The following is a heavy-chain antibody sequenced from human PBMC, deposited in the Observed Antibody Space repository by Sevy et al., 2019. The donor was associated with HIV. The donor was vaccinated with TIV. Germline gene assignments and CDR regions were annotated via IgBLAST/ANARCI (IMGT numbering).Heavy chain of an antibody. D-gene: IGHD5-18*01. Sequence: GGSLRLSCAASGFTFSDYYMSWIRQAPGKGLEWVSYISSSGSTIYYADSVKGRFTISRDNAKNSLYLQMNSLRAEDTAVYYCARDLDVDKAMASFDYWGQGTLVTVSS. CDR1: GFTFSDYY. CDR3: ARDLDVDKAMASFDY. V-gene: IGHV3-11*01. J-gene: IGHJ4*02. CDR2: ISSSGSTI.